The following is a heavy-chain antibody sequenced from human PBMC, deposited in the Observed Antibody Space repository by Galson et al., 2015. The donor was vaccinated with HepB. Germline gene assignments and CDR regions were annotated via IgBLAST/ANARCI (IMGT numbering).Heavy chain of an antibody. V-gene: IGHV1-69*04. D-gene: IGHD4-17*01. CDR3: ASDNYGANRGY. CDR2: IIPILGIA. J-gene: IGHJ4*02. Sequence: SVKVSCKASGGTFSSYAISWVRQAPGQGLEWMGRIIPILGIANYAQKFLGRVTITADKSTSTAYMELSSLRSEDTAVYYCASDNYGANRGYWGQGTLVTVSS. CDR1: GGTFSSYA.